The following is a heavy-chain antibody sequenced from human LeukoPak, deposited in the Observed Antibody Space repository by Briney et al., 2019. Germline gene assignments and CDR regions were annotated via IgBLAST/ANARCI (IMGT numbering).Heavy chain of an antibody. J-gene: IGHJ4*02. CDR3: VKEMATITSPFDY. CDR1: GFTFSSYA. Sequence: GGSLRLSCSASGFTFSSYAMHWVRQAPGKGLQYVLAINSNGLSTYYTDSVKGRFTISRDNSKNTVYLQMSSLRAEDTAVYFCVKEMATITSPFDYWGQGTLVTVST. CDR2: INSNGLST. V-gene: IGHV3-64D*09. D-gene: IGHD5-24*01.